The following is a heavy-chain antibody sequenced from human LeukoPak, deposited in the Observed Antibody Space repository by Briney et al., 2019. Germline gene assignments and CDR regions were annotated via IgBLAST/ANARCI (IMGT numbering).Heavy chain of an antibody. D-gene: IGHD6-13*01. V-gene: IGHV4-30-4*08. CDR2: IYYCGST. Sequence: SQTLSLTCTVSGGSISSGDYYWSWIRQPPGKGLEWIGYIYYCGSTYYNPSLKSRVTISVDTSKNQFSLKLSSVTAADTAVYYCARVSGQQLYFYWGQGTLVTVSS. CDR1: GGSISSGDYY. J-gene: IGHJ4*02. CDR3: ARVSGQQLYFY.